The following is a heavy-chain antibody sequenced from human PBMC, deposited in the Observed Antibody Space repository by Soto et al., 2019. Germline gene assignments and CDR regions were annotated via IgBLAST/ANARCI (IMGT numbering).Heavy chain of an antibody. J-gene: IGHJ5*02. V-gene: IGHV1-3*01. CDR3: ARDGYLEISLDP. CDR1: GYTFTSYA. Sequence: ASVKVSCKASGYTFTSYAMRWVRQAPGQRLEWMGWINAGNGNTKYSQKFQGRVTITRDTSASTAYMELSSLRSEDTAVYYCARDGYLEISLDPWGQGTLVTVSS. D-gene: IGHD5-18*01. CDR2: INAGNGNT.